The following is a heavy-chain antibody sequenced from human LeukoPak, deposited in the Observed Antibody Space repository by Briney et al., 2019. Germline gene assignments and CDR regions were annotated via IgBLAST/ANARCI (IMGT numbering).Heavy chain of an antibody. CDR2: INPSGGST. CDR3: ARVGGSYGYRFDY. J-gene: IGHJ4*02. Sequence: ASVKVSCKASGYTFTGYYMHWVRQAPGQGLEWMGIINPSGGSTSYAQKFQGRVTMTRDMSTSTVYMELSSLRSEDTAVYYCARVGGSYGYRFDYWGQGTLVTVSS. D-gene: IGHD5-18*01. V-gene: IGHV1-46*01. CDR1: GYTFTGYY.